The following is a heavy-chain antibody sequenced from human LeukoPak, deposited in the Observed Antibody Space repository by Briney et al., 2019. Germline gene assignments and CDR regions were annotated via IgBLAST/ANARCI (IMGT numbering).Heavy chain of an antibody. CDR2: IKQDGSEK. CDR3: ARENGFYFDY. V-gene: IGHV3-7*01. CDR1: GFTFSSYW. D-gene: IGHD2-8*01. J-gene: IGHJ4*02. Sequence: GGSLRLSCAASGFTFSSYWMSWVRQAPGKGQEWVANIKQDGSEKYYVVSVKVRFTISRDNAKNSLYLQMNSLRDEDTAVYYGARENGFYFDYWGQGTLVTVSS.